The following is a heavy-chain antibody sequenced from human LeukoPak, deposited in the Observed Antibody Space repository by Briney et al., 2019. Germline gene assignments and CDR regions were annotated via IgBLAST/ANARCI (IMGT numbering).Heavy chain of an antibody. V-gene: IGHV5-51*01. CDR1: GFSFTYYW. CDR2: IYPGDSDT. J-gene: IGHJ4*02. D-gene: IGHD2-2*01. Sequence: KTGESLKISCEGSGFSFTYYWIAWVRQMPGKGLEWMGIIYPGDSDTRYSPSFQGQVTISVDKSVSAAYLQWSSLTASDTAMYYCASPPSHECSSISCPLSYWGQGTLVTVSS. CDR3: ASPPSHECSSISCPLSY.